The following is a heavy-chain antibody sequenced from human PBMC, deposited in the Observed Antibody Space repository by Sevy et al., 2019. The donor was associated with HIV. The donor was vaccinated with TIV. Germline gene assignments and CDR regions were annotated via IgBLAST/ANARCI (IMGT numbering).Heavy chain of an antibody. Sequence: SETLSLTCSVSYGPISAYYWNWIRQSPGKGLEWIGSIHYTGSTDYNPSLKSRVTMSLDTSMNQFSLQLKSVTAADTALYYCARAPPVRSGDDSLNWFDPWGQGTLVTVSS. V-gene: IGHV4-59*12. CDR3: ARAPPVRSGDDSLNWFDP. D-gene: IGHD2-21*02. J-gene: IGHJ5*02. CDR1: YGPISAYY. CDR2: IHYTGST.